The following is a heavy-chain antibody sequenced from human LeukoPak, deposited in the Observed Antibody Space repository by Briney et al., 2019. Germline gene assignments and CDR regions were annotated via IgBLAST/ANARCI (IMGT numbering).Heavy chain of an antibody. D-gene: IGHD6-13*01. CDR3: ARDIGQQLAEDAFDI. CDR2: INPSGGST. V-gene: IGHV1-46*01. CDR1: GYTFTSYY. J-gene: IGHJ3*02. Sequence: ASVKVSCKASGYTFTSYYMHWVRQAPGQGLEWMGIINPSGGSTSYAQKFQGRVTMTRDTSISTAYMELSRLRSDDTAVYYCARDIGQQLAEDAFDIWGQGTMVTVSS.